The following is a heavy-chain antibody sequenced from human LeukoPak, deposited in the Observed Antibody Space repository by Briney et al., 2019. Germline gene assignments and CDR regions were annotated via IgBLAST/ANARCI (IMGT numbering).Heavy chain of an antibody. Sequence: PSETLSLTCSVSGGSSSSSSYYWGWIRQPPGKGLEWIGSIHDSGSTDYNPSLKSRVTISVDTSKNQFSLKLSSVTAADTAVYYCARGPVVPLDYWGQGTLVTVSS. J-gene: IGHJ4*02. CDR2: IHDSGST. D-gene: IGHD2-15*01. CDR3: ARGPVVPLDY. V-gene: IGHV4-39*07. CDR1: GGSSSSSSYY.